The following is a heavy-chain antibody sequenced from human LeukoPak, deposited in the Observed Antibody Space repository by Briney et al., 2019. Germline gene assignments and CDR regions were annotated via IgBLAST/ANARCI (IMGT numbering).Heavy chain of an antibody. Sequence: TLSLTCTVSGGSVSSGGYYWSWIRPYPGKGLEWIGYIYYSGSTYYNPSLKSRLTISLDTSTNQSSLKLGSVTAADTAVYYCATTAYYYYVDVWGKGTTVTVSS. J-gene: IGHJ6*03. CDR1: GGSVSSGGYY. CDR3: ATTAYYYYVDV. V-gene: IGHV4-31*03. CDR2: IYYSGST. D-gene: IGHD1-26*01.